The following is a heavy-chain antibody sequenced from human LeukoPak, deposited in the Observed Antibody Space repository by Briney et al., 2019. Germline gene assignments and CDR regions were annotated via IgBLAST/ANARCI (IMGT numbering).Heavy chain of an antibody. CDR1: GFTFTNAW. V-gene: IGHV3-15*01. J-gene: IGHJ4*02. CDR2: IKSRTDDGTT. CDR3: TTRINRDGYHWAYDS. Sequence: GGSLRLSCAASGFTFTNAWMSWVRQAPGKGLEWVARIKSRTDDGTTDYAAPVKGRFTISRDDSKNTLYLQANSLKTEDTAFYHCTTRINRDGYHWAYDSWGQGTLVTVSS. D-gene: IGHD5-24*01.